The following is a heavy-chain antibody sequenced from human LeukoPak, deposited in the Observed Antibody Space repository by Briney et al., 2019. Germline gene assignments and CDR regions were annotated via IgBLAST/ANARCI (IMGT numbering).Heavy chain of an antibody. D-gene: IGHD1-1*01. Sequence: PGGSLRLSCAASGFTFSSYAMHWVRQAPGKGLGWVALISDYGTNTYYADSVGGRFTISRDNSKNTLFLQMNSLSADDTAVYYCARDVGGGTGLFDNWGQGTLVIVS. V-gene: IGHV3-30*04. CDR3: ARDVGGGTGLFDN. CDR2: ISDYGTNT. CDR1: GFTFSSYA. J-gene: IGHJ4*02.